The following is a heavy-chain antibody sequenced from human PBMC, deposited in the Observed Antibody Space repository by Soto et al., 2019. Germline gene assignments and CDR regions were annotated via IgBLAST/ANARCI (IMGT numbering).Heavy chain of an antibody. J-gene: IGHJ5*02. CDR2: IYYSGTS. D-gene: IGHD3-16*02. Sequence: QLQLQESGPGLVKPSETLSLTCTVSGGSISADTYYWGWIRQPPVKGLEWIGSIYYSGTSSYNPSLKRRVTMSVDTSKKQLSLRMTSVTAADTAVYYCARLHCYRPNCVQLDPWGQGTLVIVSS. CDR1: GGSISADTYY. CDR3: ARLHCYRPNCVQLDP. V-gene: IGHV4-39*01.